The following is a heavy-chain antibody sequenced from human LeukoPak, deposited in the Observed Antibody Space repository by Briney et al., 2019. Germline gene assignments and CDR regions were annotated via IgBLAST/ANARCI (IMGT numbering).Heavy chain of an antibody. Sequence: PSETLSLTCTVSGGSISSTTYHWAWIRQPPGRGLEWIGSVSYTGNTYYNPSLQSRVTLSVDTSKNHFSLTLTSVTAADTSVYHCARHDCTDGVCFKDFDYWGQGTLVTVSS. J-gene: IGHJ4*02. CDR3: ARHDCTDGVCFKDFDY. V-gene: IGHV4-39*01. D-gene: IGHD2-8*01. CDR2: VSYTGNT. CDR1: GGSISSTTYH.